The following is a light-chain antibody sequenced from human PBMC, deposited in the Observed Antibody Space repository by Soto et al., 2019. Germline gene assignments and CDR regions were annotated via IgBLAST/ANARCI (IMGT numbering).Light chain of an antibody. CDR2: EVS. Sequence: QSALTQPPSASGSPGQSVTISCTGTSSDVGAYNYVSWYQQHPGKAPKLMIYEVSKRPSGVPDRFSGSKSGNTASLTVSDLQAEDEANYYCSSYSGAYTLVVFGGGTKVTVL. CDR3: SSYSGAYTLVV. V-gene: IGLV2-8*01. CDR1: SSDVGAYNY. J-gene: IGLJ2*01.